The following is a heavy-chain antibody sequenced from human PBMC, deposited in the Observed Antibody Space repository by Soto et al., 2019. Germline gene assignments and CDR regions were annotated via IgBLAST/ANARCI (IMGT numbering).Heavy chain of an antibody. D-gene: IGHD1-1*01. V-gene: IGHV5-51*01. Sequence: PGESLKISCKGSGYSFTSYWIAWVRQMPGKGLEWMGIIYPGDSETKYSPSFQGQVTVSGDKSISTAYLQWSGLKASDTAMYYCARRTGGGAFDIWGQGTMVTVSS. CDR3: ARRTGGGAFDI. J-gene: IGHJ3*02. CDR1: GYSFTSYW. CDR2: IYPGDSET.